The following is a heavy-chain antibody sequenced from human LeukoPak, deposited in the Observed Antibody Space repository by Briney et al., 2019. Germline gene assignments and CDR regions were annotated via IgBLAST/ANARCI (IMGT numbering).Heavy chain of an antibody. CDR2: ISSSGTTI. CDR3: ARGSLAALLVYGY. V-gene: IGHV3-48*01. CDR1: GFTFSSYS. Sequence: GGSLRLSCAASGFTFSSYSMDWVRQAPGKGLEWVSYISSSGTTIHYADSVKGRFTIFRDNAKNSVFLQMNSLRAEDTAVYYCARGSLAALLVYGYWGQGTLVTVSS. D-gene: IGHD2-8*01. J-gene: IGHJ4*02.